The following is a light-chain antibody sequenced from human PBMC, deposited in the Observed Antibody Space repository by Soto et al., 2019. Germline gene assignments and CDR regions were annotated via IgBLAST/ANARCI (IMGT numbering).Light chain of an antibody. CDR3: QQYGSSPFT. Sequence: EIVLTQSPDTLSLSPGDRATLSCRASQSVSSNYVAWYQQKPGQAPRLLTHGSSSRATGIPDRFSGRGFGTDFTLVISRLEPEDSAVYYCQQYGSSPFTFGQGTKLEIK. CDR1: QSVSSNY. CDR2: GSS. J-gene: IGKJ2*01. V-gene: IGKV3-20*01.